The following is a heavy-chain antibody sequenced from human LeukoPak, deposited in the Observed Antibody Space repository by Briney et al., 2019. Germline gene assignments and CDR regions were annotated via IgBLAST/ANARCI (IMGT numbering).Heavy chain of an antibody. CDR3: ARGTYYYDSSGHHPFDY. Sequence: GGSLRLSCAASGFTFSSYAMSWVRQAPGKGLEWVSAISGSGGSTNYADSVKGRFTISRDNSKNTLYLQMNSLRAEDTAVYYCARGTYYYDSSGHHPFDYWGQGTLVTVSS. D-gene: IGHD3-22*01. CDR1: GFTFSSYA. V-gene: IGHV3-23*01. CDR2: ISGSGGST. J-gene: IGHJ4*02.